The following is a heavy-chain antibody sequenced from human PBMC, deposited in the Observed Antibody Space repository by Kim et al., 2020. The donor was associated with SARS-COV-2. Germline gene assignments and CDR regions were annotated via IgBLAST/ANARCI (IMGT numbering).Heavy chain of an antibody. J-gene: IGHJ1*01. CDR1: GYTFSDYH. D-gene: IGHD2-2*03. Sequence: ASVKVSCKASGYTFSDYHIHWVRQAPGQGLEWMAWINCKTGVTEYAQMFQGRITVTRDTSISTAYMDVSGLMSDDTAVSYCATWIPVPTGRVPYWGQGTLVTVSS. CDR3: ATWIPVPTGRVPY. V-gene: IGHV1-2*02. CDR2: INCKTGVT.